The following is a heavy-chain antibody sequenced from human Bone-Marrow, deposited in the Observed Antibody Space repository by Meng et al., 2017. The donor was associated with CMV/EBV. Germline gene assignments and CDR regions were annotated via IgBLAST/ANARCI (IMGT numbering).Heavy chain of an antibody. CDR1: GFTFSSYS. J-gene: IGHJ6*02. D-gene: IGHD3-22*01. CDR3: ARDLAYYYDSSGYYGMDV. CDR2: ISRSSSYI. V-gene: IGHV3-21*01. Sequence: GGSLRLSCAASGFTFSSYSMNWVRQAPGKGLEWVSFISRSSSYIYNADSVKGRFTISRDNAKNSLYLQMNSLRAEDTAVYYCARDLAYYYDSSGYYGMDVWGQGPTVTIYS.